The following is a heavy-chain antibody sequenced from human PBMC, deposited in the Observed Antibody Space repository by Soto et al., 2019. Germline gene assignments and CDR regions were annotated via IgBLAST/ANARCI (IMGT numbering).Heavy chain of an antibody. Sequence: GGSLRLSCLASGFTFEDYAMDWVRQAPGKGLEWVSGISWNGGKTGYAASVKGRFTISRDDAKNSVYLQMDNLKAEDTAMYYCAKHRSGPAGPYYGLDVWGQGTTVTVSS. CDR3: AKHRSGPAGPYYGLDV. D-gene: IGHD2-2*01. V-gene: IGHV3-9*01. CDR1: GFTFEDYA. J-gene: IGHJ6*02. CDR2: ISWNGGKT.